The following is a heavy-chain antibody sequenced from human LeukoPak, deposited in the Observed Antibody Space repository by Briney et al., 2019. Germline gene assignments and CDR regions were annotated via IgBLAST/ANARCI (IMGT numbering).Heavy chain of an antibody. CDR2: INSDSRTT. D-gene: IGHD3/OR15-3a*01. CDR1: GFTFSSYE. V-gene: IGHV3-48*03. J-gene: IGHJ4*02. Sequence: GGSLRLSCAASGFTFSSYEMNWVRQAPGKGLEWVSYINSDSRTTSYADSVRGRFTISRDNAKNSLFLQMNSLRGEDTAVYYCARDKDWAFDYWGQGTLVTVSS. CDR3: ARDKDWAFDY.